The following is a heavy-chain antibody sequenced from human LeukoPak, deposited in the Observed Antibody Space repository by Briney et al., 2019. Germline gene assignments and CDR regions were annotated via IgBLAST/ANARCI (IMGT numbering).Heavy chain of an antibody. CDR2: INTSGST. CDR3: ARATREAEEAYYFDY. J-gene: IGHJ4*02. D-gene: IGHD5-12*01. CDR1: GGSISSYY. V-gene: IGHV4-4*07. Sequence: SETLSLTCTVSGGSISSYYWSWIRQPAGKGLEWIGRINTSGSTNYNPSLKSRVTMSVGTSRNQFSLKLSSVTAADTAVYYCARATREAEEAYYFDYWGQGTLVTVSS.